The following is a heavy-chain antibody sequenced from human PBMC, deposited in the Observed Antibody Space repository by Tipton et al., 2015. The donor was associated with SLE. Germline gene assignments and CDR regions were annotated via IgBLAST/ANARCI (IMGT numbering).Heavy chain of an antibody. Sequence: TLSLTCAVYDGSFSDYYWSWIRPPPGKGLEWIGYIYSSGSTNYNPSLKSRVTISVDTSKNQFSLKLRSVTAADTAVYFCARYYCTTTRCYYFVYWGRGTLVTVSS. J-gene: IGHJ4*02. CDR3: ARYYCTTTRCYYFVY. V-gene: IGHV4-59*01. D-gene: IGHD2-2*01. CDR1: DGSFSDYY. CDR2: IYSSGST.